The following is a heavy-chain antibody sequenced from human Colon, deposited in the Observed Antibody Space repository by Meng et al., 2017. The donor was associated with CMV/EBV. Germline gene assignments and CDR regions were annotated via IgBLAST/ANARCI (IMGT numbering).Heavy chain of an antibody. Sequence: GGSLRLSCAAPGFTFSSDAMHWVRQAPGKGLEWVAYIRYDGSDKYYADSVKGRFTISRDDSKNTLYVQMNSLRAEDTAVYYCAKDVLATDYFDYWGQGTLVTVSS. V-gene: IGHV3-30*02. CDR2: IRYDGSDK. CDR3: AKDVLATDYFDY. D-gene: IGHD1-26*01. CDR1: GFTFSSDA. J-gene: IGHJ4*02.